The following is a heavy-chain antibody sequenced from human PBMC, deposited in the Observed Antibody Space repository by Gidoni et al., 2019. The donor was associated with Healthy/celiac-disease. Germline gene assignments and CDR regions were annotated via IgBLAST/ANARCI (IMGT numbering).Heavy chain of an antibody. CDR1: GYSFTSSW. CDR3: ARHYDSSGSNYYYYVWTS. D-gene: IGHD3-22*01. J-gene: IGHJ6*02. Sequence: EVQLVQSGAEVKKPGESLKISCKGSGYSFTSSWIGWVLQMPGKGLEWMGIIYPGDSDTRYSPSFQGQVTISADKSISTAYLQWSSLKASDTAMYYCARHYDSSGSNYYYYVWTSGAKGPRSPSP. CDR2: IYPGDSDT. V-gene: IGHV5-51*01.